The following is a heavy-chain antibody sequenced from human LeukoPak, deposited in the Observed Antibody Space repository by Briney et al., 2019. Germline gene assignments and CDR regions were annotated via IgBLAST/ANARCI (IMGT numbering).Heavy chain of an antibody. Sequence: SVKVSCKASGGTFSSYAISWVRQAPGQGLEWMGRIIPILGIANYAQKFQGRVTITADKSTSTAYMELSSLRSEDTAVYYCARDQDHIAVAGIDYWGQGTLVTVSS. CDR3: ARDQDHIAVAGIDY. CDR1: GGTFSSYA. D-gene: IGHD6-19*01. V-gene: IGHV1-69*04. CDR2: IIPILGIA. J-gene: IGHJ4*02.